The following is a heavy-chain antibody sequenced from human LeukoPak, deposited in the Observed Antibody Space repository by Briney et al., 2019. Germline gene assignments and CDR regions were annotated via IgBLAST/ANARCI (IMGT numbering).Heavy chain of an antibody. V-gene: IGHV3-7*01. CDR2: IKQDGSEK. CDR3: ASNPSDSSGWYQVYYFDY. CDR1: GFTFSSYW. D-gene: IGHD6-19*01. J-gene: IGHJ4*02. Sequence: GGSLRLSCAASGFTFSSYWMSWVRQAPGKGLEWVANIKQDGSEKYYVDSLKGRFTISRDNAKNSLYLQMNSLRAEDTAVYYCASNPSDSSGWYQVYYFDYWGQGTLVTVSS.